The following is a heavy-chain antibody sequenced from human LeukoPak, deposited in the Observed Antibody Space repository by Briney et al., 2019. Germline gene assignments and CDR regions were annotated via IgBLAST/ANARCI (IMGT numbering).Heavy chain of an antibody. J-gene: IGHJ6*02. V-gene: IGHV4-30-2*01. D-gene: IGHD2-2*01. CDR1: DDSISSGGYS. CDR2: IYHSGST. CDR3: ARVDPSHYYGMDV. Sequence: PSETLSLTCAVSDDSISSGGYSWGWIRQPPGKGLEWIGYIYHSGSTYYNPSLKSRVTISVDRSRNQFSLKLSSVTAADTAVYYCARVDPSHYYGMDVWGQGTTVTVSS.